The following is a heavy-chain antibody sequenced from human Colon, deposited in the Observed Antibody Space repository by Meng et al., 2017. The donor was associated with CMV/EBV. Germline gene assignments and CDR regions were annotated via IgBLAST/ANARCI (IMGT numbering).Heavy chain of an antibody. J-gene: IGHJ4*02. D-gene: IGHD1-1*01. Sequence: GSLRLSCTVSGDSIRSHYWSWIRQPPGKGLEWMGYIYYSGSATYSPSLRSRITISVDTSENQFSLNLRSVTAADTAMYFCARGLGHASNNSLDYWGQGTLVTVSS. CDR1: GDSIRSHY. V-gene: IGHV4-59*11. CDR3: ARGLGHASNNSLDY. CDR2: IYYSGSA.